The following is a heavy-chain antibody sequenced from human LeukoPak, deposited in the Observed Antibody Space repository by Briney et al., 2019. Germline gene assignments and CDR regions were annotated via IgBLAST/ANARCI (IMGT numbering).Heavy chain of an antibody. CDR2: IYPGDSDT. Sequence: GESLKISCKGSGYSFTIYWIGWVRQMPGKGLEWMGIIYPGDSDTRYSPSFQGQVTISADKSISTAYLQWSSLKASDTAMYYCARMKYSSGWPVDYWGQGTLVTVSS. D-gene: IGHD6-19*01. V-gene: IGHV5-51*01. CDR1: GYSFTIYW. J-gene: IGHJ4*02. CDR3: ARMKYSSGWPVDY.